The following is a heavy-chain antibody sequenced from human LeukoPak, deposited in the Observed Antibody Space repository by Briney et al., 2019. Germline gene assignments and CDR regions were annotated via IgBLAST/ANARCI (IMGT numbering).Heavy chain of an antibody. V-gene: IGHV3-30*02. CDR1: GFTFSSYG. CDR2: MRNDGSNK. D-gene: IGHD1-26*01. J-gene: IGHJ3*02. CDR3: AKEPGGSYYGDAFDI. Sequence: GGSLRLSCAASGFTFSSYGMHWVRQAPGKGLEWVAFMRNDGSNKYYADSVKGRFTISRDTSKNMLYLQMNSLRTEDTAIYYCAKEPGGSYYGDAFDIWGQGTMVTVSS.